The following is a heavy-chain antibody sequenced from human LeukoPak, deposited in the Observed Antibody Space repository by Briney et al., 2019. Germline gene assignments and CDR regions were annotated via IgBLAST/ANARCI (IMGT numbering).Heavy chain of an antibody. CDR1: GFTFSSYS. CDR3: ASWDRPRYYYDSSGYMIG. Sequence: GGSLRLSCAASGFTFSSYSMNWVRQAPGKGLEWVSSISSSSSYIYYADSVKGRFTISRDNAKNSLYLQMNSLRAEDTAVYYRASWDRPRYYYDSSGYMIGWGQGTLVTVSS. D-gene: IGHD3-22*01. J-gene: IGHJ4*02. V-gene: IGHV3-21*01. CDR2: ISSSSSYI.